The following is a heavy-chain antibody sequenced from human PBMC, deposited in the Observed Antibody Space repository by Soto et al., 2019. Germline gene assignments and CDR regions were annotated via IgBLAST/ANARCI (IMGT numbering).Heavy chain of an antibody. CDR1: GGSFSGYY. D-gene: IGHD3-3*01. J-gene: IGHJ6*02. CDR3: ARRLITIFGVVLTYGMDV. CDR2: INHSGST. Sequence: PSETLSLTCAVYGGSFSGYYWSWIRQPPGKGLEWIGEINHSGSTNYNPSLKSRVTISVDTSKNQFSLKLSSVTAADTAVHYCARRLITIFGVVLTYGMDVWGQGTTVTVSS. V-gene: IGHV4-34*01.